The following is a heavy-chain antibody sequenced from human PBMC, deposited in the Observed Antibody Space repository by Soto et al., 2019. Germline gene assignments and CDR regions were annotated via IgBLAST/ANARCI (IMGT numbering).Heavy chain of an antibody. Sequence: PGESLRPSCPASGFTFSSYWISWVRQAAGKGLEWVANRKQGGSEKYYVDSVKGRFKSTRDSAKNSLYRKMNSVRAEDRAVYYCVRDDWNDEGYFDYWGQGTLVTVSS. J-gene: IGHJ4*02. D-gene: IGHD1-1*01. CDR1: GFTFSSYW. V-gene: IGHV3-7*03. CDR3: VRDDWNDEGYFDY. CDR2: RKQGGSEK.